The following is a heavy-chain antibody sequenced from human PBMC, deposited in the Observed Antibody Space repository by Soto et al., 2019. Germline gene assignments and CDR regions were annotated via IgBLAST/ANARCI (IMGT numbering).Heavy chain of an antibody. D-gene: IGHD6-19*01. V-gene: IGHV3-53*01. J-gene: IGHJ4*02. CDR2: IYSGGGT. CDR1: GFTVSSNY. CDR3: ARLPAGSYSSDWYYFDY. Sequence: GGSLRLSCAASGFTVSSNYMSWVRQAPGRGLEWVSVIYSGGGTYYTDSVEGRFTISRDNSKNTLYLQMNNLRVEDTAVYYCARLPAGSYSSDWYYFDYWGQGTLVTVSS.